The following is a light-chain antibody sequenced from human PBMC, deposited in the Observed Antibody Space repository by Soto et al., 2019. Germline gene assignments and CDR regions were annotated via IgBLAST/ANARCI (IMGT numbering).Light chain of an antibody. CDR2: NNN. Sequence: QSVLTQPPSGSGAPGQRVTISCTGTSSNIGAGYDVHWYQQLPGKAPKLLIYNNNNRTSGFPARFSASKSGTSASLAITGLQAEDEADYYCQSYDTSLSVSVFGGGTKLTVL. CDR3: QSYDTSLSVSV. J-gene: IGLJ2*01. V-gene: IGLV1-40*01. CDR1: SSNIGAGYD.